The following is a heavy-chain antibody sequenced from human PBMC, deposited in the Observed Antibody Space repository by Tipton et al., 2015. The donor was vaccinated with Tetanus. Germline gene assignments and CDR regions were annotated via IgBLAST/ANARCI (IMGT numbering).Heavy chain of an antibody. D-gene: IGHD6-13*01. J-gene: IGHJ4*02. Sequence: SLRLSCAASGFTFDDYAMHWVRQAPGKGLEWVSGISWNSGSIGYADSVKGRFTISRDNAKNPLYLQMNSLRAEDTALYYCAKDGAAAGTSPFDYWGQGTLVTVSS. V-gene: IGHV3-9*01. CDR2: ISWNSGSI. CDR1: GFTFDDYA. CDR3: AKDGAAAGTSPFDY.